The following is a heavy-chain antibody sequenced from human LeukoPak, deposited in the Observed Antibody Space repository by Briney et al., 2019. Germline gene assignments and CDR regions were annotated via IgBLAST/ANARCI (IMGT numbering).Heavy chain of an antibody. J-gene: IGHJ6*02. CDR2: INTDGSRT. CDR1: GFTLGAYA. Sequence: PGGSLRLSCVASGFTLGAYAVHWVRQVRGKGLEWVSLINTDGSRTYYADSVKGRFTISRDNYKNSPYLQMTSLRPEDSAFYYCATWAFYHDLDVWGRGTTVTVSS. V-gene: IGHV3-43*02. D-gene: IGHD3-3*01. CDR3: ATWAFYHDLDV.